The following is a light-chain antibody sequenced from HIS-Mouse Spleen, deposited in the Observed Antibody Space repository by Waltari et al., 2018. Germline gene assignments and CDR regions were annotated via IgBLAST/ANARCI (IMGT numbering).Light chain of an antibody. Sequence: DIVMTQSPDSLAVSLGERATITCQASQDISNYLNWYQQKPGKAPKLLIYDASNLETGAPSRFSGSGSGTDFTFTISSLQPEDIATYYCQQYDNLFTFGQGTKVEIK. CDR2: DAS. CDR1: QDISNY. J-gene: IGKJ1*01. V-gene: IGKV1-33*01. CDR3: QQYDNLFT.